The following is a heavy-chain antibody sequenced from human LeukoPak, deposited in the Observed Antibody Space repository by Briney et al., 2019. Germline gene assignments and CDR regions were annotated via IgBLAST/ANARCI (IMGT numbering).Heavy chain of an antibody. J-gene: IGHJ4*02. D-gene: IGHD3-10*01. CDR1: GFTFSSYA. CDR3: AKKGGTRPYYGSGSYYNY. Sequence: GGSLRLSCAVSGFTFSSYAMSWVRQAPGKGLEWVSAISGSGGSTYYADSVKGRFTISRDNSKNTLYLQMNSLRAEDTAVYYCAKKGGTRPYYGSGSYYNYWGQGTLVTVSS. CDR2: ISGSGGST. V-gene: IGHV3-23*01.